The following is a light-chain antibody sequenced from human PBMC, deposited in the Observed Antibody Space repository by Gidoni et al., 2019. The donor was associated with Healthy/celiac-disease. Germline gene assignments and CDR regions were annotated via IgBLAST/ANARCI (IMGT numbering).Light chain of an antibody. CDR2: RDS. J-gene: IGLJ2*01. CDR1: NIGSKN. V-gene: IGLV3-9*01. CDR3: QVWDSSTAV. Sequence: SSELTQPISLSLALGQTARITCGGNNIGSKNVHGYQQKPGQAPVLVIYRDSNRHSGIPERFSGSNSGNTATLTISRAQAGDEADYYCQVWDSSTAVFGGGTKLTVL.